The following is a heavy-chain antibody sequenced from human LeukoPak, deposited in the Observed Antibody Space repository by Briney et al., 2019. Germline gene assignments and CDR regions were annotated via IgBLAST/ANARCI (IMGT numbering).Heavy chain of an antibody. D-gene: IGHD3-3*01. CDR3: ARGVTIFGVVIKFYNWFDP. CDR1: GFTFSSYW. Sequence: GGSLRLSCAASGFTFSSYWMHWVRQAPGEGLVWVSRINSDGSSTSYADSVKGRFTISRDNAKNTLYLQMNSLRAEDTAAYYCARGVTIFGVVIKFYNWFDPWGQGTLVTVSS. CDR2: INSDGSST. V-gene: IGHV3-74*01. J-gene: IGHJ5*02.